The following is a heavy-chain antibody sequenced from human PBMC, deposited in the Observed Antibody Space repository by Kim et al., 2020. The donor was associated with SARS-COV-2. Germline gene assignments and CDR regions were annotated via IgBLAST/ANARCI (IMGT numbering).Heavy chain of an antibody. V-gene: IGHV6-1*01. CDR3: ARDYPGGSLNY. D-gene: IGHD2-15*01. J-gene: IGHJ4*02. Sequence: EYSESVKSRITISPDTSKTQFSLHLNSVTPEDTAVYYCARDYPGGSLNYWGQGTLVTVSS.